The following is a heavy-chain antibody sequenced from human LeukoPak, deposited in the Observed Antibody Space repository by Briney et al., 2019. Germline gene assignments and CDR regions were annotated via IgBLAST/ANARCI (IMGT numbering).Heavy chain of an antibody. CDR2: MNPNSGNT. Sequence: ASVKVSCKAPGYTFTSYDINWVRQATGQGLEWMGWMNPNSGNTGYAQKFQGRVTMTRNTSISTAYMELSSLRSEDTAVYYCARSGEGVVVTSDWFDPWGQGTLVTVSS. D-gene: IGHD2-21*02. CDR1: GYTFTSYD. J-gene: IGHJ5*02. V-gene: IGHV1-8*01. CDR3: ARSGEGVVVTSDWFDP.